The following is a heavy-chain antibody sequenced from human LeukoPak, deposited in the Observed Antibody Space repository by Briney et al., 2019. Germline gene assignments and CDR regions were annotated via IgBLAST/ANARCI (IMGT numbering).Heavy chain of an antibody. D-gene: IGHD1-1*01. J-gene: IGHJ4*02. CDR2: IKLDGSES. V-gene: IGHV3-7*01. Sequence: PGGSLRLSCAASGFTFSSYWVNWVRQAPGKGLEWVAGIKLDGSESFYVDSVLGRFTISRDNAKNSLYLQMNSLRAEDTALYCCIVALEGDWGQGTLVTVSS. CDR1: GFTFSSYW. CDR3: IVALEGD.